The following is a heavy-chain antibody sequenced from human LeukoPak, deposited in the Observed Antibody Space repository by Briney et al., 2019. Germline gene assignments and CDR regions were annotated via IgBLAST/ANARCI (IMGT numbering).Heavy chain of an antibody. CDR3: AREDDGYNSY. CDR2: IKSKTDGGAA. Sequence: PGGSLRLSCVASGFTFSKAWMNWVCQAPGKGLEWVGRIKSKTDGGAADYAALVNGRFTISRDNAKNSLYLQMNSLRAEDTAVYYCAREDDGYNSYWGQGTLVTVSS. D-gene: IGHD5-24*01. V-gene: IGHV3-15*01. CDR1: GFTFSKAW. J-gene: IGHJ4*02.